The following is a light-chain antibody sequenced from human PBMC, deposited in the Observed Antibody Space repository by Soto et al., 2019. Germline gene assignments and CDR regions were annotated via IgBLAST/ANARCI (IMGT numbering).Light chain of an antibody. CDR1: QSVNNNF. Sequence: EIVLTQSPGTLSLSPGERATLSCRASQSVNNNFLAWYQQKPGQAPRLLIYNASNRATGIPARFSGSGSGTDFTLTISSLEPEDFAVYYCQQRSNWPPITCGQGTRREIK. V-gene: IGKV3-11*01. J-gene: IGKJ5*01. CDR3: QQRSNWPPIT. CDR2: NAS.